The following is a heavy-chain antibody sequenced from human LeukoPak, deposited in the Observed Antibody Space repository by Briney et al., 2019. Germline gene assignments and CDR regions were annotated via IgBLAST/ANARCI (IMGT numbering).Heavy chain of an antibody. Sequence: GGSLRLSCAASGFTFSSYAMSWVRQAPGKGLEWVSAISGGGGSTYYADSVKGRFTISRDDSKNTLYLQMNSLRAEDTAVYYCARAGATVTSRSHFDYWGQGTLVTVSS. CDR3: ARAGATVTSRSHFDY. CDR2: ISGGGGST. J-gene: IGHJ4*02. CDR1: GFTFSSYA. D-gene: IGHD4-17*01. V-gene: IGHV3-23*01.